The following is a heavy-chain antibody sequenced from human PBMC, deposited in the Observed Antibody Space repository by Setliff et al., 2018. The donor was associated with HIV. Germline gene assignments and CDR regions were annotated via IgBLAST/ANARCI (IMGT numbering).Heavy chain of an antibody. CDR2: IKTQPSNYAT. CDR3: STLTFGGVIVIHDSFDI. CDR1: GFPFSGSA. Sequence: PGGSLRLSCAASGFPFSGSAIHWVRRASGKGLEWVGRIKTQPSNYATSYAASVKGRFTISRDDSKSTAYLQMNSLKSEDTAVYYCSTLTFGGVIVIHDSFDIWGQGTMVTVSS. J-gene: IGHJ3*02. V-gene: IGHV3-73*01. D-gene: IGHD3-16*02.